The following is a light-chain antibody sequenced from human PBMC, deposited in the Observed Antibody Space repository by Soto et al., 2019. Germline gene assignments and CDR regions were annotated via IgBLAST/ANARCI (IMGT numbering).Light chain of an antibody. J-gene: IGLJ1*01. CDR3: SSYAGSNNYV. V-gene: IGLV2-8*01. CDR2: EVN. Sequence: QSALTQPPSASGSPGQSVTISCTGTSSDVGGYNSVSWYQHHPGKAPKLMIYEVNKRPSGVPDRFSGSKSANTASLTVSGLQAEDEAYYYCSSYAGSNNYVFGPGTKVTVL. CDR1: SSDVGGYNS.